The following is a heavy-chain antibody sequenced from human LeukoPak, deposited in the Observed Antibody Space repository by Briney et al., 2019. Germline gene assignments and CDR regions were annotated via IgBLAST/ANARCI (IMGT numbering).Heavy chain of an antibody. CDR3: VRAKGDY. V-gene: IGHV4-59*01. CDR1: GDSITNSY. J-gene: IGHJ4*02. CDR2: TYSRGNP. Sequence: SETLSLTCTVSGDSITNSYWSWIRQPPGKGLEWIAYTYSRGNPNYNPSLASRVTISVDTSKNQFSLKLTSVTAADTAVYYCVRAKGDYWGQGTLVTVSS.